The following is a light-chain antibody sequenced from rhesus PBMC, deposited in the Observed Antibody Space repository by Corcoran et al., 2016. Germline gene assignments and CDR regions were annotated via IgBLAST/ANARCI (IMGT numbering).Light chain of an antibody. CDR2: ELS. Sequence: DVVMTQSPLSLPITPGQPASISCRSSQSLLDAKAGDTYLDWYRQKPGQSPQLLIYELSNRASGVPDRVSGSGSDTDFTLKITRVEAEDIGIYYCMQALEFPFTFGGGTKVEIK. J-gene: IGKJ4*01. V-gene: IGKV2-104*02. CDR3: MQALEFPFT. CDR1: QSLLDAKAGDTY.